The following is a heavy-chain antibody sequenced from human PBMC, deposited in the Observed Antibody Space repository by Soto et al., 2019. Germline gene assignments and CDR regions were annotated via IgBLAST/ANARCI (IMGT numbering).Heavy chain of an antibody. CDR1: GYTSADFG. V-gene: IGHV1-18*04. CDR3: VRDQKYFRVYGNWFDS. D-gene: IGHD1-20*01. CDR2: VSGNNGVS. Sequence: QVQLMQSGTEVKKPGASVTVSCKASGYTSADFGISWVRQAPGQGLEWMGWVSGNNGVSNPAPKVQGRISLALDTSTGVSYMALRSLVSDDTAIYYSVRDQKYFRVYGNWFDSWGQGTLGSVSS. J-gene: IGHJ5*01.